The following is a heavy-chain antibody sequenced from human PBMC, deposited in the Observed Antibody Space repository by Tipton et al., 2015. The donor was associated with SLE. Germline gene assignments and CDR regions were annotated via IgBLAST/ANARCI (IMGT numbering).Heavy chain of an antibody. J-gene: IGHJ3*02. Sequence: LRLSCAASGFTFSSYAMHWVRQAPGKGLEWIGSIYYSGSTYYNPSLKSRVTISVDTSKNQFSLKLSSVTAADTAVYYCARPTGGTVTGAFDIWGQGTMVTVSS. CDR3: ARPTGGTVTGAFDI. V-gene: IGHV4-39*07. CDR2: IYYSGST. D-gene: IGHD4-17*01. CDR1: GFTFSSYA.